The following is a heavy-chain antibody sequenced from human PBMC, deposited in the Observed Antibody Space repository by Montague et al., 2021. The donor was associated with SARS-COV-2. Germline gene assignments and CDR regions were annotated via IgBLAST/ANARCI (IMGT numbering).Heavy chain of an antibody. CDR3: ARGTRVVGITPGFRY. CDR2: IDHSGNT. Sequence: SETLSLTCAVYRGSFHIFSWGWIRQSPGKGLEWIGEIDHSGNTKYNPSLESRVTISVDTSKNQFSLNLTSVTAADTAMYYCARGTRVVGITPGFRYWGQGNQGAVSS. D-gene: IGHD3-22*01. CDR1: RGSFHIFS. J-gene: IGHJ4*02. V-gene: IGHV4-34*01.